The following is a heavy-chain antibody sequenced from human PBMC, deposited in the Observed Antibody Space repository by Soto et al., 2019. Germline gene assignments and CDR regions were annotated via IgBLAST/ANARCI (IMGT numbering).Heavy chain of an antibody. V-gene: IGHV3-15*01. CDR2: IKTKTDGGTT. Sequence: NPGGSLRLSCAASGFVFNKAFMSWVRQAPGKGLEWVGRIKTKTDGGTTDYGAPVKGRFVVSRDDSTNTLYLQMTSLQVEDTAKYYCTTDGRRIEFNDDYYYGMDVWGQGTTVTVSS. CDR1: GFVFNKAF. CDR3: TTDGRRIEFNDDYYYGMDV. J-gene: IGHJ6*02. D-gene: IGHD1-1*01.